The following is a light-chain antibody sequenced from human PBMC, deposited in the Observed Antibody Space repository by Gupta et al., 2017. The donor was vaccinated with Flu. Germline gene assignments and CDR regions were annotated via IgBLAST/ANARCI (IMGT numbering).Light chain of an antibody. CDR1: QTVLFTSTNKNY. Sequence: AAINCKSSQTVLFTSTNKNYVAWYQQKPGQPPKLLIYWASTRESGVPDRFSGSGSGTHFTLTISSLQAEDVAVYYCQQYYSPPHSFGQGTKLEIK. V-gene: IGKV4-1*01. CDR2: WAS. CDR3: QQYYSPPHS. J-gene: IGKJ2*03.